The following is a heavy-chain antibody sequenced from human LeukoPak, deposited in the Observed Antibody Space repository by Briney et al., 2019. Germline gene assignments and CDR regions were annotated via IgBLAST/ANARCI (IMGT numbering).Heavy chain of an antibody. J-gene: IGHJ5*02. CDR3: ARAGDCSSTSCYREGWFDP. Sequence: SETLSLTCTVSGGSISSGSYYWGWIRQPAGTGLEWIGRIYTSGSTNYNPSLKSRVTISVDTSKNQFSLKLSSVTAADTAVYYCARAGDCSSTSCYREGWFDPWGQGTLVTVSS. CDR1: GGSISSGSYY. D-gene: IGHD2-2*02. CDR2: IYTSGST. V-gene: IGHV4-61*02.